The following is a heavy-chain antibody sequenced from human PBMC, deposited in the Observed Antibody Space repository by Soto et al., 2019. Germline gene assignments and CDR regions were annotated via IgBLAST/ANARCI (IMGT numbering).Heavy chain of an antibody. CDR3: ADSFWSGCSPLDC. V-gene: IGHV3-23*01. J-gene: IGHJ4*02. CDR1: GFPGSSYG. CDR2: ISGSGGST. Sequence: EGSLTLSYAASGFPGSSYGRSWVRPASGKRLGWVSGISGSGGSTSYADSVKGRFTISRDNSKNMLYLQMSSLRVEDTAVYYCADSFWSGCSPLDCWGQRTLVTVSS. D-gene: IGHD3-3*01.